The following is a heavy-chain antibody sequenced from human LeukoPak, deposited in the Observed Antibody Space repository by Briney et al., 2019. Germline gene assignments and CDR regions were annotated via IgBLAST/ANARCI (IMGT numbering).Heavy chain of an antibody. CDR1: GGSISNSSYY. V-gene: IGHV4-39*07. D-gene: IGHD3-16*01. J-gene: IGHJ4*02. Sequence: SETLSLTCTVSGGSISNSSYYWGWIRQPPGKGLEWIGEINHSGSTNYNPSLKSRVTISVDTSKNQFSLKLSSVTAAETAVYYCARMGGRLPNDYWGQGTLVTVSS. CDR2: INHSGST. CDR3: ARMGGRLPNDY.